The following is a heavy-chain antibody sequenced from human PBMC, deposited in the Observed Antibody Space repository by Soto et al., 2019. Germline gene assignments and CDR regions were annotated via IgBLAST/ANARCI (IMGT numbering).Heavy chain of an antibody. CDR3: AKEGQITNWYFDY. CDR1: GFTFSSYG. Sequence: QVQLVESGGGVVQPGRSLRLSCAASGFTFSSYGMHWVRQAPGKGLEWVTVISYDGNVAYYADSVKGRFTISRDNSKNPLYLQMNSLRTEDTAMYYCAKEGQITNWYFDYWGQGTRVTVSS. V-gene: IGHV3-30*18. J-gene: IGHJ4*02. D-gene: IGHD1-1*01. CDR2: ISYDGNVA.